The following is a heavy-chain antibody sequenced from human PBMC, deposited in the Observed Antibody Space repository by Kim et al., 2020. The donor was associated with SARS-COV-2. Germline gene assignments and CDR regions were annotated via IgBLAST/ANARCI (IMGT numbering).Heavy chain of an antibody. CDR2: IYPGDSDT. D-gene: IGHD3-10*01. J-gene: IGHJ4*02. V-gene: IGHV5-51*01. Sequence: GESLKISCKGSGYNFSKNWIAWVRQMPGKGLEWMGIIYPGDSDTRYSPSFQGQVIISVDKAISTAYLQWSSLKASYTAIYYCARRLSGAAWDYFDYWGRGTLVTVSS. CDR3: ARRLSGAAWDYFDY. CDR1: GYNFSKNW.